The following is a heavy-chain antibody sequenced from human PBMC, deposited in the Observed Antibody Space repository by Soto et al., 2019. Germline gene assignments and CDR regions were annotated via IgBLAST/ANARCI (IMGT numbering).Heavy chain of an antibody. V-gene: IGHV3-15*01. CDR1: GFTFRSAW. CDR3: TTGVGATCFDYYSNGTDV. Sequence: EAQLVESGGGVVKPGGSLRLSCGASGFTFRSAWMSWVRQAPGKGLEGVGRVKSRSEGEATDYGAPVKGRFIISRDDSQNTLYLQLNSLKTEDTGVYYCTTGVGATCFDYYSNGTDVWGRGTTVTVSS. J-gene: IGHJ6*02. D-gene: IGHD1-26*01. CDR2: VKSRSEGEAT.